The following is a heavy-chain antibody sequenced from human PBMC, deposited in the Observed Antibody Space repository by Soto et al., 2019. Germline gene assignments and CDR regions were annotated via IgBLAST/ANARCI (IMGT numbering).Heavy chain of an antibody. CDR3: AKVGGGSTTVTTTDDY. CDR1: GFTFSSYA. V-gene: IGHV3-23*01. D-gene: IGHD4-17*01. Sequence: GGSLRLSCAASGFTFSSYAMSWVRQAPGKGLEWVSAISDSGGSTYYADSVKGRFTISRDNSKNTLYLQMNSLRAEDTAVYYCAKVGGGSTTVTTTDDYWGQGTLVTVSS. CDR2: ISDSGGST. J-gene: IGHJ4*02.